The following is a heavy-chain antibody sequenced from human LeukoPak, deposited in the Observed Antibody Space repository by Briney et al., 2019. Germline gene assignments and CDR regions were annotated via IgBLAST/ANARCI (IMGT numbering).Heavy chain of an antibody. CDR1: GDSVSSNSAA. CDR3: VRGTGSFGS. V-gene: IGHV6-1*01. CDR2: IYFRSKWYN. Sequence: SQTLSLTCAISGDSVSSNSAAWNWIRQSPSRGLEWLGRIYFRSKWYNDYAVSVKSRISISADTSKNHFSLQLSSVTPDDTAVYYCVRGTGSFGSWGQGTLVTVSS. J-gene: IGHJ4*02. D-gene: IGHD7-27*01.